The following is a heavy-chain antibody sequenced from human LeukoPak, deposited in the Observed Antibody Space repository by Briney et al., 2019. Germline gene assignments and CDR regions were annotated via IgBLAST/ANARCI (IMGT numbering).Heavy chain of an antibody. V-gene: IGHV4-39*07. CDR1: GGSISSSSYY. CDR3: ARDPLAVVAATPPKTDAFDI. J-gene: IGHJ3*02. CDR2: IYYSGST. Sequence: SETLSLTCTVSGGSISSSSYYWGWIRQPPGKGLEWIGSIYYSGSTYYNPSLKSRVTISVDTSKNQFSLKLSSVTAADTAVYYCARDPLAVVAATPPKTDAFDIWGQGTMVTVSS. D-gene: IGHD2-15*01.